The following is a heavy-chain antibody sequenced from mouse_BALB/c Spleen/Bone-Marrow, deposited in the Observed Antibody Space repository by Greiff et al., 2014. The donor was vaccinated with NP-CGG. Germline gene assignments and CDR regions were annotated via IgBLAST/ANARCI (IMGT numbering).Heavy chain of an antibody. V-gene: IGHV14-3*02. Sequence: VQLQQSGAELVKPGASVKLSCTASGFNIKDTYMHWVKQRLEQSLEWIGRIDPANGNTKYDPKFQGKATITADTSSNTAYLQLSSLPSEDTAVYYCTTYYGSRFTYWGQGTLVTVSA. CDR2: IDPANGNT. D-gene: IGHD2-9*01. CDR3: TTYYGSRFTY. CDR1: GFNIKDTY. J-gene: IGHJ3*01.